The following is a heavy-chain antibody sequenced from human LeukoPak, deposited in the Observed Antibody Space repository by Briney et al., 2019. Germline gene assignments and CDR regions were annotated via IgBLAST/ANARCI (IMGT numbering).Heavy chain of an antibody. Sequence: GESLKISCKISGYSFTIYWIAWVRQMPGKGLEGMGIIYPGDSDTRYSPSFQGQVTISADKSISTAYLQWSSLKASDTAMYYCASAAPDAFDIWGQGTMVTVSS. V-gene: IGHV5-51*01. CDR3: ASAAPDAFDI. J-gene: IGHJ3*02. CDR2: IYPGDSDT. D-gene: IGHD6-25*01. CDR1: GYSFTIYW.